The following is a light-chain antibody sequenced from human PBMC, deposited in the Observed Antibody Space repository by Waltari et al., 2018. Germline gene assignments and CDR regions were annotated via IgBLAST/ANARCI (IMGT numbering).Light chain of an antibody. CDR3: QSYDSSLSGWV. V-gene: IGLV1-40*01. Sequence: QSVLTQPPSVSGAPGQTVTISCTGSSSNIGADYDVHWYQQIPGTAPKHLIYGNHKRPAGVLDRFSVYKSGTSASLAITGLQAEGEADYYGQSYDSSLSGWVFGGGTKLTVL. CDR1: SSNIGADYD. CDR2: GNH. J-gene: IGLJ3*02.